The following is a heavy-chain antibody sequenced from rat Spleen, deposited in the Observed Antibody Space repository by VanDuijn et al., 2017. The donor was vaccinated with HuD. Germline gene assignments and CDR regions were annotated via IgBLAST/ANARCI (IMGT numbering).Heavy chain of an antibody. CDR3: VREAFGVDY. J-gene: IGHJ2*01. D-gene: IGHD4-3*01. Sequence: EVQLVESGGGLVQPGRSLKLSCAASGFNFNDYWMGWVRQAPGKGLEWIGEINKDSRTTKYPPSLKDKFTISRDNAQNIRYLQMSKLGSEDTAIYYCVREAFGVDYWGQGVMVTVSS. CDR2: INKDSRTT. V-gene: IGHV4-2*01. CDR1: GFNFNDYW.